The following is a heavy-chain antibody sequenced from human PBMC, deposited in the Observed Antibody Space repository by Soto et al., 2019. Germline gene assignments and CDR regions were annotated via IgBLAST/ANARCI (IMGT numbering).Heavy chain of an antibody. J-gene: IGHJ5*02. CDR3: AEIQIWAGGWFDP. V-gene: IGHV4-59*01. D-gene: IGHD5-18*01. CDR2: IYYSGST. CDR1: GGSISSYY. Sequence: QVQLQESGPGLVKPSETLSLTCTVSGGSISSYYWSWIRQPPGKGLEWIGYIYYSGSTNYNPSLKSRVTISVDTSKNQFSLKLSSVTAADTAVYYCAEIQIWAGGWFDPWGQGTLVTAAS.